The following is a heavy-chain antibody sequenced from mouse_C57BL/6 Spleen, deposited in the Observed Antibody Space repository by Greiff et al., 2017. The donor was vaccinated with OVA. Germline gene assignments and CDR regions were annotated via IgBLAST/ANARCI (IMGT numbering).Heavy chain of an antibody. CDR3: ARGDSSGYFYYFDY. V-gene: IGHV3-6*01. CDR1: GYSITSGYY. CDR2: ISYDGSN. Sequence: DVKLQESGPGLVKPSQSLSLTCSVTGYSITSGYYWNWIRQFPGNKLEWMGYISYDGSNNYNPSLKNRISITRDTSKNQFFLKLNSVTTEDTATYYCARGDSSGYFYYFDYWGQGTTLTVSS. D-gene: IGHD3-2*02. J-gene: IGHJ2*01.